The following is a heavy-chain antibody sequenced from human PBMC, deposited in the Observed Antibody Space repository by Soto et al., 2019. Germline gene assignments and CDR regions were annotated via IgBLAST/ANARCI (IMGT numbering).Heavy chain of an antibody. V-gene: IGHV3-7*01. J-gene: IGHJ4*02. Sequence: GGSMRLSCAASGLTLSTHWMSWVRQAPGKGLEWVANIKEDGTEKYYIDSVKGRFTISRDNAKNSLFLQMNSLRVEDTAVYYCARDDAGSAYWGQGTLVTVSS. CDR3: ARDDAGSAY. CDR2: IKEDGTEK. CDR1: GLTLSTHW.